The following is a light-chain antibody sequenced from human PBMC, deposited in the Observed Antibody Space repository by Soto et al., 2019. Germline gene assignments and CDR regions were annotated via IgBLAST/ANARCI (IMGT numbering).Light chain of an antibody. CDR3: QQYDNRPWT. CDR2: DAS. Sequence: TQCPVSLSVSPGERSTPSCRASQSVSGKLTWYQQKPGKAPKLLIYDASTRATGIPSRFSGSGSGTEFTFTISSLQSEDFAIYYCQQYDNRPWTFGHGTKVDIK. J-gene: IGKJ1*01. V-gene: IGKV3-15*01. CDR1: QSVSGK.